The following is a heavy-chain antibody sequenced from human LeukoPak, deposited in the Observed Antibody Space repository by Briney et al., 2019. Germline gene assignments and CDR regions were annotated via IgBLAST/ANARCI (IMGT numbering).Heavy chain of an antibody. D-gene: IGHD6-6*01. V-gene: IGHV3-23*01. CDR1: GLTVSSNY. J-gene: IGHJ6*02. Sequence: PGGSLRLSCAASGLTVSSNYMSWVRQAPGKGLEWVSAISGSGGSTYYADSVKGRFTISRDNSKNTLYLQMNSLRAEDTAVYYCAKGRVSDYYYYYGMDVWGQGTTVTVSS. CDR2: ISGSGGST. CDR3: AKGRVSDYYYYYGMDV.